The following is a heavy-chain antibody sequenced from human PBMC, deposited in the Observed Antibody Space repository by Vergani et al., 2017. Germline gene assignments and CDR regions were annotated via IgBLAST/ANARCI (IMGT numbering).Heavy chain of an antibody. Sequence: QVQLVQSGAEVKKPGASVKVSCKASGYTFTSYDINWVRQATGQGLEWMGWMNPNSGNTGYAQKFQGRVTMTRHTSISTAYMELSSLGSEDTAVYYCAGSSPTAMADYYYYGMDVWGQGTTVTVSS. V-gene: IGHV1-8*01. CDR3: AGSSPTAMADYYYYGMDV. CDR1: GYTFTSYD. D-gene: IGHD5-18*01. CDR2: MNPNSGNT. J-gene: IGHJ6*02.